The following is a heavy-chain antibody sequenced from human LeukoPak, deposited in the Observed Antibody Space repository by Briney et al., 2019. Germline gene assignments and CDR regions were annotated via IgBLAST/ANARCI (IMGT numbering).Heavy chain of an antibody. CDR2: IYYTGST. CDR3: ARDGGVVPAAHYDY. Sequence: SETLSLTCTVSGGSISSYYWSWIRQPPGKGLEWIGYIYYTGSTNYNPSLKSRVTISVDTSENQFSLKLSSVTAADTAVYYCARDGGVVPAAHYDYWGQGTLVTVSS. CDR1: GGSISSYY. D-gene: IGHD2-2*01. J-gene: IGHJ4*02. V-gene: IGHV4-59*12.